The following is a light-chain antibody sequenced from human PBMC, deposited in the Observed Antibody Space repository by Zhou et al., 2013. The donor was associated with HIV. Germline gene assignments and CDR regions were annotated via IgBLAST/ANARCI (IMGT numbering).Light chain of an antibody. Sequence: DIQMTQSPSSLSASVGDRITITCQASQDISNYLSWYQQKPGKAPKLLIYDASNLETGVPSRFSGGGSGTDFTFTISSLQPEDIATYYCQQTYKMYDFGQGTKLE. J-gene: IGKJ2*01. CDR3: QQTYKMYD. CDR2: DAS. CDR1: QDISNY. V-gene: IGKV1-33*01.